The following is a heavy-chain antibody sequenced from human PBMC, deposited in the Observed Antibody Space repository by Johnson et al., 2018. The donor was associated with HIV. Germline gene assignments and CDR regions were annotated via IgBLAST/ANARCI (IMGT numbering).Heavy chain of an antibody. J-gene: IGHJ3*02. D-gene: IGHD2-15*01. CDR1: GFTFSSYA. V-gene: IGHV3-23*01. Sequence: EVQLLESGGGLVQPGGSLRLSCAASGFTFSSYAMSWVRQAPGKGLEWVSAISGSGGSTYYADSVKGRFTISRDNSKNTLYLQMNSLRAEDTAVYYCAKGMGYCSGGSWPDAFDIWGQGTMVTVSS. CDR3: AKGMGYCSGGSWPDAFDI. CDR2: ISGSGGST.